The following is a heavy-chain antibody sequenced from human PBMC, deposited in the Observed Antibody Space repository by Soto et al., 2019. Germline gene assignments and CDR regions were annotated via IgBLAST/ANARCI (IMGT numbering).Heavy chain of an antibody. CDR3: ARVGLWWGDWTYGMDV. CDR1: GGSISSSNW. CDR2: IYHSGST. Sequence: QVQLQESGPGLVKPSGTLSLTCAVSGGSISSSNWWSWVRQPPGKGLEWVGEIYHSGSTNYNPSLKSRVTISVDKSKNQFSLKPSSVTAADTGVYYCARVGLWWGDWTYGMDVWGQGTTVTVSS. J-gene: IGHJ6*02. V-gene: IGHV4-4*02. D-gene: IGHD2-21*01.